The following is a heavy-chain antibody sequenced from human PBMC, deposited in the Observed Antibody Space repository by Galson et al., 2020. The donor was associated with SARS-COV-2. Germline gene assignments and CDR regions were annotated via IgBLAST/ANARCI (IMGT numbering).Heavy chain of an antibody. Sequence: KMSGPTLVKPTQTLTLTCTFSGSLLSTRGVGVGWFRQPPGKTLEWLSLIYWEDEKHNSPSLECRVTIARDTPKTQVVITMTKMDPADTATYYCALRRGAWGDNSGHDAFDIWGQGTMVAVSS. J-gene: IGHJ3*02. CDR2: IYWEDEK. V-gene: IGHV2-5*02. CDR3: ALRRGAWGDNSGHDAFDI. D-gene: IGHD3-22*01. CDR1: GSLLSTRGVG.